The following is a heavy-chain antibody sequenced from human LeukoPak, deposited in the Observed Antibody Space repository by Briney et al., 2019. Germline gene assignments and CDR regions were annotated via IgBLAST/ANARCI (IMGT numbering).Heavy chain of an antibody. D-gene: IGHD2-21*02. CDR3: ARDSVAYCGGDCSLGAFDI. V-gene: IGHV1-69*13. CDR1: GGTFSSYA. CDR2: ISPIFGTA. Sequence: ASVKVSCKASGGTFSSYAISWVRQAPGQGLEWMGGISPIFGTANYAQKFQGRVTITADESTSTAYMELSSLRSEDTAVYYCARDSVAYCGGDCSLGAFDIWGQGTMVTVSS. J-gene: IGHJ3*02.